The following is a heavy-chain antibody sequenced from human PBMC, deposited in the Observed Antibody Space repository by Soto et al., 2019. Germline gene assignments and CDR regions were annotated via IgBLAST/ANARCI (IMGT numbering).Heavy chain of an antibody. CDR1: GFSLRSSG. CDR2: IWLDGSET. CDR3: ARDEAPATRGFSGYGH. D-gene: IGHD5-12*01. V-gene: IGHV3-33*01. Sequence: QVQLVESGGGVVQPGRSLRLSYTASGFSLRSSGMHWVRQTPGTGLEWVAVIWLDGSETHYADSVKGRFTISRDNSKNTLVLQMSRLRAGDTAVPYCARDEAPATRGFSGYGHWGRGTLGTVSS. J-gene: IGHJ4*02.